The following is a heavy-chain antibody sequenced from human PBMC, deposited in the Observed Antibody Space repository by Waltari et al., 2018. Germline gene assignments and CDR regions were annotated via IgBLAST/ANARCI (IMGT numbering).Heavy chain of an antibody. CDR3: VRDRPTGEVDQ. V-gene: IGHV4-38-2*02. CDR1: GYSVTGGFY. Sequence: QVQLQESGPGLVKPSEPLSLTCSVSGYSVTGGFYWGWIRQAPGKGLEWIANIYYSGTTYYNPSLRSRVTISVDTSKNQFSLKLTSLTAADTAVYYCVRDRPTGEVDQWGPGTLVTVSS. J-gene: IGHJ4*02. D-gene: IGHD7-27*01. CDR2: IYYSGTT.